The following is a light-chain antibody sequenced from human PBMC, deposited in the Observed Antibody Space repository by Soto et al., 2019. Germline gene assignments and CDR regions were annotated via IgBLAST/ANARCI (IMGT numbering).Light chain of an antibody. CDR3: CSYAGSSTYVV. CDR1: SSDVGSYNL. Sequence: QSALTQPASVSGSPGQSITISCTGTSSDVGSYNLVSWYQQHPGKAPKLMIYEGSKRPSGVSHRFSGSKSGNTASLTISGLQADYEADYYCCSYAGSSTYVVFGGGTKLTVL. J-gene: IGLJ2*01. CDR2: EGS. V-gene: IGLV2-23*01.